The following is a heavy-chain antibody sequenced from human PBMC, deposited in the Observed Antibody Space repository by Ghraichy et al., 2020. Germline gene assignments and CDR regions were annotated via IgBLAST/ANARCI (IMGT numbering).Heavy chain of an antibody. CDR3: ARHGSGSYYWGWFDP. V-gene: IGHV4-39*01. CDR2: IYYSGST. D-gene: IGHD3-10*01. Sequence: SETLSLTCIVSGGSISRSSYYWGWIRQPPGKGLEWIGSIYYSGSTYYNPSLKSRVTISVDTSKNEFSLKLSSVTAADTAVYSCARHGSGSYYWGWFDPWGQGTLVTVSS. J-gene: IGHJ5*02. CDR1: GGSISRSSYY.